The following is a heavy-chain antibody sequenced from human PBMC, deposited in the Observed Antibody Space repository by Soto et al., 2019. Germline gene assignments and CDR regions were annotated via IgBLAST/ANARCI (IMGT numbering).Heavy chain of an antibody. J-gene: IGHJ6*02. V-gene: IGHV1-3*01. CDR1: GYTFTSNA. CDR3: AREVYNSGWDDYYYDGMDV. Sequence: QVQLVQSGAEVKKPGASVKVSCKASGYTFTSNAIHWVRQAPGQRLEWMGWINPANDYTKYSQKFQGRVTITRDTSASTAYMELSSVRAEDTAVYYCAREVYNSGWDDYYYDGMDVWGQGTTVTVSS. CDR2: INPANDYT. D-gene: IGHD6-19*01.